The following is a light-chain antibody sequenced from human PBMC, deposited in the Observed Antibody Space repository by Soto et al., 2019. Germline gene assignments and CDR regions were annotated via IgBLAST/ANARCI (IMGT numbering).Light chain of an antibody. J-gene: IGKJ1*01. CDR2: AAS. CDR3: QQSYSTLWT. CDR1: QSISSS. V-gene: IGKV1-39*01. Sequence: IQMTQSPSSLSASVGDRVTITCRASQSISSSLNWYQQKPGKAPKLLIYAASSLQSGVPSRFSGSGSGTDFTLTISSLQPEDFATYYCQQSYSTLWTFGQGTKVESK.